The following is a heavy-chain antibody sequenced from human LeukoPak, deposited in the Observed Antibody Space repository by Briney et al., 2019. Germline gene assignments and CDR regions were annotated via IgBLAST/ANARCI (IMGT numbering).Heavy chain of an antibody. V-gene: IGHV3-23*01. CDR2: VSGSGTIT. J-gene: IGHJ4*02. CDR1: GFTFSSYA. Sequence: GRSLRLSCAASGFTFSSYAMNWVRQAPGKGLEWVSTVSGSGTITYYADSVKGRFTISRDNAKNSLYLQMNSLRAEDTAVYYCARDSYHNLDYWGQGTLVTVSS. CDR3: ARDSYHNLDY. D-gene: IGHD1-1*01.